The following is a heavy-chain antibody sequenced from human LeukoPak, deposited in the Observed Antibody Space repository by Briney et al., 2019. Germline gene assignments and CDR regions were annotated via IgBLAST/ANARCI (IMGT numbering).Heavy chain of an antibody. CDR3: ARLGGYCSGGSCSTLFDY. Sequence: SETLSLTCTVSGGSISSSSYYWGWIRQPPGKGLEWSGSIYYSGSTYYNPSLKSRVTISVDTSKNQFSLKLSSVTAADTAVYHCARLGGYCSGGSCSTLFDYWGQGTLVTVSS. CDR1: GGSISSSSYY. V-gene: IGHV4-39*01. CDR2: IYYSGST. J-gene: IGHJ4*02. D-gene: IGHD2-15*01.